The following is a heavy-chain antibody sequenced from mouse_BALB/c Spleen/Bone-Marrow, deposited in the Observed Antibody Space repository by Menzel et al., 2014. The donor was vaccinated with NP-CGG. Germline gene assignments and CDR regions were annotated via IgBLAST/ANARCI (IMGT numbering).Heavy chain of an antibody. V-gene: IGHV1-7*01. CDR1: GYTFTSYW. J-gene: IGHJ2*01. D-gene: IGHD1-1*01. CDR3: ASTAVEDY. Sequence: AQLQQSGAELAKPGASVKMSCKASGYTFTSYWMHWVQQRPGQGLEWIGYINPSTGYTEYNQKFKDKATLTANKSSSTAYMQLSSLASEDSAVYGCASTAVEDYWGQGTTLTVSS. CDR2: INPSTGYT.